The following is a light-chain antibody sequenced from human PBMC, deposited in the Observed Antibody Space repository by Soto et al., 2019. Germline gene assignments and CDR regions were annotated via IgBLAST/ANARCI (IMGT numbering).Light chain of an antibody. CDR2: EVT. Sequence: QSALTQPPSASGSPGQSVTISCTGSSSDVGGYDSVSWYQQYPGKAPKLMIYEVTKRPSGVPDRFSGSKSGNTASLTVSGLQEEDEADYYCSSYAGSNNLVFGGGTKVTVL. V-gene: IGLV2-8*01. CDR3: SSYAGSNNLV. J-gene: IGLJ2*01. CDR1: SSDVGGYDS.